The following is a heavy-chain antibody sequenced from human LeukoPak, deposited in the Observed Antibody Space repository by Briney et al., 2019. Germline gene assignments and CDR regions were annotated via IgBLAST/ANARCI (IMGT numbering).Heavy chain of an antibody. CDR3: ARDESISILWW. CDR2: INPSGGST. J-gene: IGHJ1*01. V-gene: IGHV1-46*01. CDR1: GYTFTGYY. Sequence: ASVKVSRKASGYTFTGYYMHWVRQAPGQGLEWMGIINPSGGSTNYAQKFQGRVTMTRDTSTSTVYMELSSLRSEDTAVYYCARDESISILWWWGQGTLVTVSS. D-gene: IGHD2-21*01.